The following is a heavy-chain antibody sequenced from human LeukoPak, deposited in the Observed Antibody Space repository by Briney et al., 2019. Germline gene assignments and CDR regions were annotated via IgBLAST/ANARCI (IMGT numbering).Heavy chain of an antibody. CDR3: ARHHSSSSPDY. D-gene: IGHD6-13*01. CDR1: GYSFTIYW. Sequence: KPVESLKLSCKGSGYSFTIYWIGWVRQMPGKGLEWMGIIYPGDSDTRYSPSFQSQVTISADKSISTAYLQWSSLKASDTAMYYCARHHSSSSPDYWGQGTLVTVSS. V-gene: IGHV5-51*01. CDR2: IYPGDSDT. J-gene: IGHJ4*02.